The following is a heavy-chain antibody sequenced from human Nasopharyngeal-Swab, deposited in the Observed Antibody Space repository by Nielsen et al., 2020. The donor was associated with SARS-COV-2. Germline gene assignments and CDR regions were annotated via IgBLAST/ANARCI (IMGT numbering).Heavy chain of an antibody. V-gene: IGHV3-7*01. CDR3: ARVGGRTSLMGY. CDR2: IKQDGSEK. Sequence: WIRQPPGKGLEWVANIKQDGSEKNYVDSVKGRFTISRDNAKNSLFLQMNSLRDEDTAFYYCARVGGRTSLMGYWGQGTLVTVSS. J-gene: IGHJ4*02. D-gene: IGHD3-10*01.